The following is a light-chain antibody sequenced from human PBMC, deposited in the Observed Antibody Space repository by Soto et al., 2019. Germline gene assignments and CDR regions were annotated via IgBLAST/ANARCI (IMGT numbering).Light chain of an antibody. Sequence: EIVLTQSPDTLSLSPGERATLSCRASQSVSDNHLAWYHQKPGQAPRLLISGASSRATGIPDRFSGSGFGTDFTLTISRLEPEDFALYYCQHYAGGSRITFGQGTRLEI. CDR3: QHYAGGSRIT. CDR1: QSVSDNH. V-gene: IGKV3-20*01. J-gene: IGKJ5*01. CDR2: GAS.